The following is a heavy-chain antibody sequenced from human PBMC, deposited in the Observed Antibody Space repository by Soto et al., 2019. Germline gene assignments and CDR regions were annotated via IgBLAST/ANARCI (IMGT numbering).Heavy chain of an antibody. CDR2: INAGNGNT. V-gene: IGHV1-3*01. CDR1: GYTFTSYA. J-gene: IGHJ5*02. Sequence: GASVKVSCKASGYTFTSYAMHWVRQAPGQRLEWMGWINAGNGNTKYSQKFQGRVTITRDTSASTAYMELSSLRSEDTAVYYCARDAAVAGNKNWFDPWGQGTLVTVSS. D-gene: IGHD6-19*01. CDR3: ARDAAVAGNKNWFDP.